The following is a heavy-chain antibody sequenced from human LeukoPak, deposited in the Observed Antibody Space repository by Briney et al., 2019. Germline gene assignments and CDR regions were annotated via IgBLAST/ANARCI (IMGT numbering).Heavy chain of an antibody. CDR2: INWNGGST. D-gene: IGHD3-10*02. V-gene: IGHV3-20*04. CDR1: GFTFSSYG. J-gene: IGHJ6*04. Sequence: GGSLRLSCAASGFTFSSYGMHWVRQAPGKGLECVSNINWNGGSTSYADSVKGRFTISRDNAKNSLYLQMNSLRAEDTAVYYCAELGITMIGGVWGKGTTVTISS. CDR3: AELGITMIGGV.